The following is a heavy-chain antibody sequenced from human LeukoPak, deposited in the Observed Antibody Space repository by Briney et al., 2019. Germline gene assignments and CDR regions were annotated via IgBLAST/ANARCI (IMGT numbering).Heavy chain of an antibody. CDR3: ARERIAAAHNNWFDP. CDR2: IYYSGST. J-gene: IGHJ5*02. V-gene: IGHV4-39*07. Sequence: PGGTLRLSCAASGFSFSSYAMSWVRQAPGKGLEWIGSIYYSGSTYYNPSLKSRVTISVDTSKNQFSLKLSSVTAADTAVYYCARERIAAAHNNWFDPWGQGTLVTVSS. D-gene: IGHD6-13*01. CDR1: GFSFSSYA.